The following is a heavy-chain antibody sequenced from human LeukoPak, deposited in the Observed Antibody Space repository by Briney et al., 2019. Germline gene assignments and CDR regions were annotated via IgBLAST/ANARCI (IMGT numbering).Heavy chain of an antibody. CDR3: ARGRYSAGDNWFDP. Sequence: SETLSLTCTVSGGSISGYYWSWIRQPPGKGLECIGYIYYSGSTNYNPSLKSRVTISVDTSKNQFSLKLSSVTAADTAVYHCARGRYSAGDNWFDPWGQGTLVTVSS. V-gene: IGHV4-59*01. CDR1: GGSISGYY. D-gene: IGHD2-15*01. CDR2: IYYSGST. J-gene: IGHJ5*02.